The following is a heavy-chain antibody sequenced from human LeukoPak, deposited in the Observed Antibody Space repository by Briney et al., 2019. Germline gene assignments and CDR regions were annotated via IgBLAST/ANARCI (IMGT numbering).Heavy chain of an antibody. Sequence: GESLKISCKGSGYSFTSYWIGWVRQMPGKGLEWMGIIYPGDSDTRYSPSFQGQVTTSADKSISTAYLQWSSLKASDTAMYYCARDHVAGSYYGSGSYQPDFDYWGQGTLVTVSS. J-gene: IGHJ4*02. D-gene: IGHD3-10*01. CDR3: ARDHVAGSYYGSGSYQPDFDY. CDR2: IYPGDSDT. V-gene: IGHV5-51*01. CDR1: GYSFTSYW.